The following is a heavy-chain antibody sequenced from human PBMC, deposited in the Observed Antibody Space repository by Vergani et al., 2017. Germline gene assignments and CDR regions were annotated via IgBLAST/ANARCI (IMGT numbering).Heavy chain of an antibody. CDR2: MNPNSGNT. V-gene: IGHV1-8*01. CDR3: ARVSLGIAAAEGHPLGP. D-gene: IGHD6-13*01. CDR1: GYTFTSYD. J-gene: IGHJ5*02. Sequence: QVQLVQSGAEVKKPGASVKVSCKASGYTFTSYDINWVRQATGQGLEWMGWMNPNSGNTGYAQKFQGRVTMTRNTSISAAYMELSSLRSEDTAVYYCARVSLGIAAAEGHPLGPWGQGTLVTVSS.